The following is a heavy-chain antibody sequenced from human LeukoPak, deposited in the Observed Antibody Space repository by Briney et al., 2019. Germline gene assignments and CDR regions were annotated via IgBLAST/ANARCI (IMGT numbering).Heavy chain of an antibody. CDR1: GFTFSGFW. CDR3: ARGHYDDY. CDR2: INEDGSEI. V-gene: IGHV3-7*01. Sequence: PGGSLRLSCVASGFTFSGFWWNWVRQAPGEGPEWVANINEDGSEINYVDSVKGRFIISRDNARNSLYLQMRGLRAEDTAVYYCARGHYDDYRGQGTLVTVSS. J-gene: IGHJ4*02.